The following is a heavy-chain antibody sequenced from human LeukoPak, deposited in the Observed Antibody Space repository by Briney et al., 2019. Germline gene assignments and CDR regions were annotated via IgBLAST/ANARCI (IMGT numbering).Heavy chain of an antibody. Sequence: GGSLRLSCATSGFTFSSYAMSWVRQAPGKGLEWVSAISGSGGSTYYADSVKGRFTISRDNSKNTLSLQMSSLRAEETAVYYCARVFWEKDGFIGAFDIWGQGTMVTVSS. CDR3: ARVFWEKDGFIGAFDI. J-gene: IGHJ3*02. CDR1: GFTFSSYA. D-gene: IGHD3-3*01. CDR2: ISGSGGST. V-gene: IGHV3-23*01.